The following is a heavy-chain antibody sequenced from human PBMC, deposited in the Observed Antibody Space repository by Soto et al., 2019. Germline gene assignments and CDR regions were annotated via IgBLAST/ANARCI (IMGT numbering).Heavy chain of an antibody. V-gene: IGHV5-51*01. Sequence: GESLKISCKGSGYNFTNYWIGWVRQMPGKGLEWMGIIYPGDSETKYSPSFQGQVTISADKSISAAYLQWRSLKASDTAMYYCARQEGATVLFYYGMDVWGQGTTVTVSS. D-gene: IGHD1-26*01. J-gene: IGHJ6*02. CDR2: IYPGDSET. CDR3: ARQEGATVLFYYGMDV. CDR1: GYNFTNYW.